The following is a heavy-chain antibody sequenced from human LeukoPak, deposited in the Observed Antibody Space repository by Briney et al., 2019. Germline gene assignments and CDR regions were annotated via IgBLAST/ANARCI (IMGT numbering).Heavy chain of an antibody. CDR1: GFAFSTYA. Sequence: GKSLRLSCAASGFAFSTYATHWVRQAPGKGLEWVAVISYDGTNKYYGDSVKGRFTISRDNSKNTLYLQMNSLRGEDTAVCYCARDRGGATSTYYYYGFDVWGQGTTVTVSS. J-gene: IGHJ6*02. D-gene: IGHD2-2*01. CDR2: ISYDGTNK. V-gene: IGHV3-30-3*01. CDR3: ARDRGGATSTYYYYGFDV.